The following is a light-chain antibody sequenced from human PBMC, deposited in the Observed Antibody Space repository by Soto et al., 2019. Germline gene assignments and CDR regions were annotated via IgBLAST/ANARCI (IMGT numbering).Light chain of an antibody. J-gene: IGKJ1*01. CDR2: GAS. V-gene: IGKV3-20*01. CDR3: QQYGSSWT. CDR1: QTVRNNY. Sequence: ELVLTQSPGTLSLSPGERATLSCRACQTVRNNYLAWYQQKPGQAPRLLIYGASSRATGIPDRFSGSGSGTDFTLTISRLEPEDFAVYYCQQYGSSWTFGQGTKVDIK.